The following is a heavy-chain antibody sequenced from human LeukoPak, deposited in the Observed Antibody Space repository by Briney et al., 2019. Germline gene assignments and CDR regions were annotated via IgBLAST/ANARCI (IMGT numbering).Heavy chain of an antibody. CDR2: ISSSSSYI. CDR3: ARAESSTFGGVIFPDY. Sequence: GGSLRLSCAASGFTFSSYSMSWVRQAPGKGLEWVSSISSSSSYIYYADSVKGRFTISRDNAKNSLYLQMNSLRAEDTAVYYCARAESSTFGGVIFPDYWGQGTLVTVSS. CDR1: GFTFSSYS. D-gene: IGHD3-16*02. V-gene: IGHV3-21*01. J-gene: IGHJ4*02.